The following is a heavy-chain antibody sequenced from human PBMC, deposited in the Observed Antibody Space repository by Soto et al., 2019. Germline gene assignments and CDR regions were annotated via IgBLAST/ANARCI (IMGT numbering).Heavy chain of an antibody. Sequence: QVQLVESGGGVVQPGRSLRLSCAASGFTFSSYGMHWVRQAPGKGLEWVAVIWYDGSNKYYADSVKGRFTISRDNSKNTLYLQMNSLRAEDTAVYYCAREQHPTIFGLVIKAPYYYYYYGMDVWGQGTTVTVSS. CDR3: AREQHPTIFGLVIKAPYYYYYYGMDV. CDR1: GFTFSSYG. D-gene: IGHD3-3*01. CDR2: IWYDGSNK. J-gene: IGHJ6*02. V-gene: IGHV3-33*01.